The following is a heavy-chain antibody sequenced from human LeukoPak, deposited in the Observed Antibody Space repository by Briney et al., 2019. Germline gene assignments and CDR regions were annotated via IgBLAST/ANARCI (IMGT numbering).Heavy chain of an antibody. CDR1: GFTFSGYS. Sequence: PGGSLRLSCAASGFTFSGYSMNWVRQAPGKGLEWVSSISSSSTYIYYADSLRGRFTISRDNAKNSLYLQMNSLRAEDTAVYYCAKGTRAVASTDFPYWGQGTLVTVSS. D-gene: IGHD6-19*01. CDR2: ISSSSTYI. CDR3: AKGTRAVASTDFPY. J-gene: IGHJ4*02. V-gene: IGHV3-21*01.